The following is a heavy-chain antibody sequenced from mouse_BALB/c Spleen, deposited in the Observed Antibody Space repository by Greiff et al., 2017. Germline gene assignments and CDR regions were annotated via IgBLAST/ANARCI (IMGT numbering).Heavy chain of an antibody. J-gene: IGHJ3*01. V-gene: IGHV5-4*02. CDR2: ISDGGSYT. CDR1: GFTFSDYY. D-gene: IGHD2-2*01. CDR3: ARGGDGYVPFAY. Sequence: EVHLVESGGGLVKPGGSLKLSCAASGFTFSDYYMYWVRQTPEKRLEWVATISDGGSYTYYPDSVKGRFTISRDNAKNNLYLQMSSLKSEDTAMYYCARGGDGYVPFAYWGQGTLVTVSA.